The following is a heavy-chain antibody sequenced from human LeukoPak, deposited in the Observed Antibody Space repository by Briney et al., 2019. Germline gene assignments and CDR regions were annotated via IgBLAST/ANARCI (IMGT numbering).Heavy chain of an antibody. CDR3: AREGTLYSSGWDYYGMDA. CDR1: GFTFSSFA. J-gene: IGHJ6*02. CDR2: ISYDGTNK. V-gene: IGHV3-30-3*01. Sequence: GGSLRPSCAASGFTFSSFAVHWVRQAPGKGLEWVAVISYDGTNKYYADSVKGRFTISRDNSKNTLSLQMNSLRAEDTAVYYCAREGTLYSSGWDYYGMDAWGQGTTVTVSS. D-gene: IGHD6-19*01.